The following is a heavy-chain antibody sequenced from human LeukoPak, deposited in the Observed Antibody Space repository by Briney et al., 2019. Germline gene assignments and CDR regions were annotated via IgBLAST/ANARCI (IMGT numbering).Heavy chain of an antibody. D-gene: IGHD3-22*01. CDR1: GFTVSSNY. J-gene: IGHJ3*02. CDR2: IYSGGST. CDR3: ASSVRADSSGYYGEDAFDI. Sequence: PGGSLRLSCAASGFTVSSNYMSWVRQAPGKGLEWVSVIYSGGSTYCADSVKGRFTISRDNSKNTLYLQMNSLRAEDTAVYYCASSVRADSSGYYGEDAFDIWGQGTMVTVSS. V-gene: IGHV3-53*01.